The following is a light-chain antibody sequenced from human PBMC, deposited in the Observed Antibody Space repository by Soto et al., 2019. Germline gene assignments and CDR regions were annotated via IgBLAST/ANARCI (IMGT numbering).Light chain of an antibody. CDR1: QSVSRN. CDR2: DAS. Sequence: ETVLKQSPATLSLSPGERATLSCRASQSVSRNLAWYQQKPGQAPRLLIYDASNRATGIPARFSGSGSVTDFTLTISSLEPEDFAVYYCRQRSNWATFGPGTKVDIK. J-gene: IGKJ3*01. V-gene: IGKV3-11*01. CDR3: RQRSNWAT.